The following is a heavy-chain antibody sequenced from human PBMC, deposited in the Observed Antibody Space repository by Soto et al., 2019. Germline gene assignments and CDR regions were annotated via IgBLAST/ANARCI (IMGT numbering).Heavy chain of an antibody. J-gene: IGHJ4*02. CDR1: GGSISSYY. Sequence: TSETLSLTCTVSGGSISSYYWSWIRQPPGKGLEWIGYIYYSGSTNYNPSLKSRVTISVDTSKNQFSLKLSSVTAADTAVYYCAGGVVVPAAIYWGQGTLVTVSS. D-gene: IGHD2-2*02. CDR3: AGGVVVPAAIY. V-gene: IGHV4-59*08. CDR2: IYYSGST.